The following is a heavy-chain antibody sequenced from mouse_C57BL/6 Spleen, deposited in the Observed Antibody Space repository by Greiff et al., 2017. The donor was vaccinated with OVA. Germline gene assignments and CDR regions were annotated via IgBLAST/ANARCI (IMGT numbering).Heavy chain of an antibody. CDR3: ASPSTMVTTWYFDV. CDR1: GYTFTGYW. J-gene: IGHJ1*03. D-gene: IGHD2-2*01. V-gene: IGHV1-9*01. Sequence: VQRVESGAELMKPGASVKLSCKATGYTFTGYWIEWVKQRPGHGLEWIGEILPGSGSTNYNEKFKGKATFTADTSSNTAYMQLSSLTTEDSAIYYCASPSTMVTTWYFDVWGTGTTVTVSS. CDR2: ILPGSGST.